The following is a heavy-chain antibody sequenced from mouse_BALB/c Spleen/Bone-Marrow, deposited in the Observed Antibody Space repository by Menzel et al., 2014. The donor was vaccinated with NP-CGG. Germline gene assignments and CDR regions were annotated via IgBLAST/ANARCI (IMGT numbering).Heavy chain of an antibody. D-gene: IGHD2-1*01. V-gene: IGHV5-17*02. J-gene: IGHJ4*01. Sequence: VQLKESGGGLVQPGGSRKLSCAASGFTFSSFGMHWARQAPEKGLEWVAYISSGSSTIYYADTVKGRFTISRDNPKNTLFLQMTSLRSEDTAMYYCARHYGTIYYYAMDYWGQGTSVTVSS. CDR1: GFTFSSFG. CDR2: ISSGSSTI. CDR3: ARHYGTIYYYAMDY.